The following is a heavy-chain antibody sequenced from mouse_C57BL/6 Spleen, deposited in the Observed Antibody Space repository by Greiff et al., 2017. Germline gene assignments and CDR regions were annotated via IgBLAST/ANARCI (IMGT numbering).Heavy chain of an antibody. CDR1: GYTFTSYW. Sequence: QVQLQQPGAELVMPGASVQLSCKASGYTFTSYWMHWVKQRPGQGLEWIGEIDPSDSYTIYNQKFKGKSTWTVDKSSSTAYMQLSSLTSEDSAVYYCARRSYGSSRYWYFDVWGTGTTVTVSS. CDR3: ARRSYGSSRYWYFDV. D-gene: IGHD1-1*01. V-gene: IGHV1-69*01. CDR2: IDPSDSYT. J-gene: IGHJ1*03.